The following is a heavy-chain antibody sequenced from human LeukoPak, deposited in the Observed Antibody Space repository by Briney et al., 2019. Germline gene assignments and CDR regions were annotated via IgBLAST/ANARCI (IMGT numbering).Heavy chain of an antibody. Sequence: GGSLRPSCEASGFTFSRYWMSWVRQVPGKGLEWVANIKEDGGEIYYVDSVKGRFTISRDNAKNTLYLQMNSLRAEDTAVYYCAKGWDIQIFGVVTNWGQGTLVTVSS. J-gene: IGHJ4*02. D-gene: IGHD3-3*01. V-gene: IGHV3-7*01. CDR2: IKEDGGEI. CDR1: GFTFSRYW. CDR3: AKGWDIQIFGVVTN.